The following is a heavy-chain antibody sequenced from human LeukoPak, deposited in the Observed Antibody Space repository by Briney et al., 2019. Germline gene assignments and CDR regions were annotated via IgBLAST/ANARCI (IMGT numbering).Heavy chain of an antibody. Sequence: SETLSLTCTVSGGSFSSGSYYWSWIRQPPGKGLEWIGYIYYSGSTNYNPSLKSRVTISVDTSKSQFSLKLSSVTAADTAVYYCARDDASSSSFHYWGQGTLVTVSS. CDR3: ARDDASSSSFHY. CDR1: GGSFSSGSYY. D-gene: IGHD6-6*01. CDR2: IYYSGST. J-gene: IGHJ4*02. V-gene: IGHV4-61*01.